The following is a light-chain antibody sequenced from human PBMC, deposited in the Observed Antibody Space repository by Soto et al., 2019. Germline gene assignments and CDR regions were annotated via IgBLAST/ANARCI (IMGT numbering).Light chain of an antibody. J-gene: IGKJ1*01. Sequence: DIQMTQSPSTVSVSVGDRVTITCRASQAISSWLAWYQQKPGKAPKLLIYTASSLKSGVPSRFSGSGSGTEFTLTISSLQPDDFATYYCQHSNSYSEAFGQGTKVDIK. CDR3: QHSNSYSEA. CDR1: QAISSW. V-gene: IGKV1-5*03. CDR2: TAS.